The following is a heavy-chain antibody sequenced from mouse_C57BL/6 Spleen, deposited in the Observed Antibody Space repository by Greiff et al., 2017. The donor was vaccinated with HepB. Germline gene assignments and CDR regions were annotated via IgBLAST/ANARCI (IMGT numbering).Heavy chain of an antibody. CDR1: GFNIKDDY. J-gene: IGHJ2*01. Sequence: EVQLQQSGAELVRPGASVKLSCTASGFNIKDDYMHWVKQRPEQGLEWIGWIDPENGDTEYASKLQGKATITADTSSNTAYLQLSSLTSEDTAVYYCTTLGITTASFDYWGQGTTLTVSS. CDR3: TTLGITTASFDY. D-gene: IGHD1-2*01. V-gene: IGHV14-4*01. CDR2: IDPENGDT.